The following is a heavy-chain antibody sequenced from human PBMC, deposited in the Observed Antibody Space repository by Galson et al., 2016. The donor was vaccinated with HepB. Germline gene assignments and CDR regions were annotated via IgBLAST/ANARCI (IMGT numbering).Heavy chain of an antibody. CDR1: GFSLTSYW. V-gene: IGHV5-51*01. CDR2: LYPGDSDI. CDR3: EGTTDNDY. J-gene: IGHJ4*02. D-gene: IGHD4-11*01. Sequence: QSGAEVKKPGESLKISCKGSGFSLTSYWIGWVRQMPGKGLEWMGILYPGDSDIKYSPSFHGQVTMSVDKSINTAYLQWSSLKASDNAIYYCEGTTDNDYWGQGTLVTVSS.